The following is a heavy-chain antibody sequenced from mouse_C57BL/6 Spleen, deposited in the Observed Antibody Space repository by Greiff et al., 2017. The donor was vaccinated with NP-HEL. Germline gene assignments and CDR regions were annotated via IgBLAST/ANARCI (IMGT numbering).Heavy chain of an antibody. Sequence: EVKLVESGGGLVKPGGSLKLSCAASGFTFSDYGMHWVRQAPEKGLEWVAYISSGSSTIYYADTVKGRFTISRDNAKNTLFLQMTSLRSEDTAMYYCAREQDGSSYEWYFDVWGTGTTVTVSS. CDR3: AREQDGSSYEWYFDV. D-gene: IGHD1-1*01. CDR2: ISSGSSTI. J-gene: IGHJ1*03. V-gene: IGHV5-17*01. CDR1: GFTFSDYG.